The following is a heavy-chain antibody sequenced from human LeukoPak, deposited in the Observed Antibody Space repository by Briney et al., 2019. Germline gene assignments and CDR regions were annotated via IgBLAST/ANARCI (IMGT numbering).Heavy chain of an antibody. J-gene: IGHJ4*02. D-gene: IGHD1-26*01. Sequence: GGSLRLPCAASGFTFSSYSMNWVRQAPGKGLEWVSSISSSSSYIYYADSVKGRFTISRDNAKNSLNLQMSSLRAEDTAVYYCARVGHREANYWGQGTLVTVSS. CDR2: ISSSSSYI. V-gene: IGHV3-21*01. CDR1: GFTFSSYS. CDR3: ARVGHREANY.